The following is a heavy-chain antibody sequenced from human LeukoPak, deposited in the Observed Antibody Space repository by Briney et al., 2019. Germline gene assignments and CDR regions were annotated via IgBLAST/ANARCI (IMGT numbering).Heavy chain of an antibody. CDR1: GGPISSSSYY. D-gene: IGHD3-22*01. J-gene: IGHJ4*02. Sequence: SETLSLTCTVSGGPISSSSYYWGWIRQPPGKGLEWIGSIYHSGTPYFNPSLRSRVTILVDTSKNQFSLNLRSVTAADTAVYYCARDFEIGPDYSDTSGFDYWGQGTLVTVSS. V-gene: IGHV4-39*07. CDR2: IYHSGTP. CDR3: ARDFEIGPDYSDTSGFDY.